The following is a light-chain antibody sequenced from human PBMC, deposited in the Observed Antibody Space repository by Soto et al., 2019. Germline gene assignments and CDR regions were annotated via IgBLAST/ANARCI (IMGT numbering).Light chain of an antibody. V-gene: IGKV3-15*01. J-gene: IGKJ4*01. CDR2: DTS. Sequence: EVVMRQSPATLSVSPREGASLSCRASQGIGDTLAWYQHKPGQTPRLLIYDTSTRATGVPTRFSGSRSGAEFTLTINSLQSEDFAVYYCQPYNNWPLTFGGGTKVDIK. CDR1: QGIGDT. CDR3: QPYNNWPLT.